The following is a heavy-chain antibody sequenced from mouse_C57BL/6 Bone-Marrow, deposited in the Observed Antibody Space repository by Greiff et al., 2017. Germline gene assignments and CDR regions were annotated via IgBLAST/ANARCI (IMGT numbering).Heavy chain of an antibody. CDR1: GYSITSGYY. CDR3: ARAHDYGSSLDY. D-gene: IGHD1-1*01. J-gene: IGHJ2*01. V-gene: IGHV3-6*01. Sequence: EVQRVESGPGLVKPSQSLSLTCSVTGYSITSGYYWNLIRQFPGNQLEWMGYIRYDGCTNYNPSLKNRISITRDTSKNQCFLTLNSMTTEDTATDDCARAHDYGSSLDYWGQGTTLTVSS. CDR2: IRYDGCT.